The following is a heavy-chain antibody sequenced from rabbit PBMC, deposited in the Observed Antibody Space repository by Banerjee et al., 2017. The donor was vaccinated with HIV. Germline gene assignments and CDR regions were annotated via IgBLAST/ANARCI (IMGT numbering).Heavy chain of an antibody. V-gene: IGHV1S45*01. Sequence: QEQLEESGGGLVQPGGSLKLSCKASGFDFSNYYMSWVRQAPGKGLEWIGCIYTGDGSTYYASWAKGRFTISKTSSTTVTLQMTSLTAADTATYFCARDLAGAIGWNFNLWGPGTLVTVS. CDR3: ARDLAGAIGWNFNL. D-gene: IGHD4-1*01. J-gene: IGHJ4*01. CDR2: IYTGDGST. CDR1: GFDFSNYYM.